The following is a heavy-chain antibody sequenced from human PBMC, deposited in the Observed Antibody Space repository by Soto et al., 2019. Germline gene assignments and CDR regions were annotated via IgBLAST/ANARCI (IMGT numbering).Heavy chain of an antibody. V-gene: IGHV1-18*01. CDR1: GVTFSSYT. CDR2: ISGYNGDT. CDR3: AKNGQPPYYYYGMDV. D-gene: IGHD2-8*01. Sequence: ASVKVSCKASGVTFSSYTISWVRQAPGQGLEWMGWISGYNGDTKYAQKFQGRVTMTVDTSTTTAYMELRSLTSDDRAVYYCAKNGQPPYYYYGMDVWGQGTTVTVSS. J-gene: IGHJ6*02.